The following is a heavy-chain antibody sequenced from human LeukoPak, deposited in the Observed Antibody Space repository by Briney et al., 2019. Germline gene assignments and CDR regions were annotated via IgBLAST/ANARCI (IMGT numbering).Heavy chain of an antibody. CDR3: ATLMGSSSWVRFDY. CDR1: GYTFTGCY. V-gene: IGHV1-2*02. J-gene: IGHJ4*02. D-gene: IGHD6-13*01. CDR2: INPNSGGT. Sequence: ASVKVSCKASGYTFTGCYMHWVRQAPGQGLEWMGWINPNSGGTNYAQKFQGRVTMTRDTSISTAYMELSRLRSGDTAVYYCATLMGSSSWVRFDYWGQGTLVTVSS.